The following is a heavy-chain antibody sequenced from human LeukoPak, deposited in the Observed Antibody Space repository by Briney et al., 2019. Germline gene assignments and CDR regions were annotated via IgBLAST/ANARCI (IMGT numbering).Heavy chain of an antibody. CDR2: ITTYSGLT. CDR1: GYTFINYG. V-gene: IGHV1-18*01. Sequence: ASVKVSCKASGYTFINYGFNWVRQAPGQGLEWMGRITTYSGLTHYAQKFQDRVSITTDRSTTTAYMELRRLRSDDTAVYYCARDAEGLDSWGQGTVVTVSS. CDR3: ARDAEGLDS. J-gene: IGHJ4*02.